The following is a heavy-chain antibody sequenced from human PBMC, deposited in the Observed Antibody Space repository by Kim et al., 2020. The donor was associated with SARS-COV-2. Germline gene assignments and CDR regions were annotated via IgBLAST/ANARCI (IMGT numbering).Heavy chain of an antibody. V-gene: IGHV1-8*01. J-gene: IGHJ5*02. D-gene: IGHD2-2*02. CDR1: GYTFTSYD. Sequence: ASVKVSCKASGYTFTSYDINWVRQATGQGLEWMGWMNPNSGNTGYAQKFQGRVTMTRNTSISTAYMELSSLRSEDTAVYYCARAWYQLLYGVFWFDPWGQRTLVTVSS. CDR2: MNPNSGNT. CDR3: ARAWYQLLYGVFWFDP.